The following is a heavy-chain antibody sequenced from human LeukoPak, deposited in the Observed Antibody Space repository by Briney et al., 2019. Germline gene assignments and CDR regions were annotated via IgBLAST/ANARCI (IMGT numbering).Heavy chain of an antibody. V-gene: IGHV3-30*02. CDR1: GFTFSSYG. CDR2: IRYDGSNK. J-gene: IGHJ5*02. CDR3: AKEGVPAENWFDP. D-gene: IGHD2-2*01. Sequence: GGSLRLSCAASGFTFSSYGMHWVRQAPGKGLEWVAFIRYDGSNKYYADSVKGRFTISSDNSKNTLYLQMNSLRAEDTAVYYCAKEGVPAENWFDPWGQGTLVTVSS.